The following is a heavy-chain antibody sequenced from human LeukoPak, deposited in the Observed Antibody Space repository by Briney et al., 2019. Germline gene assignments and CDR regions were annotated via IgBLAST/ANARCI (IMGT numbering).Heavy chain of an antibody. J-gene: IGHJ4*02. CDR3: ARGSNGGYLFDY. V-gene: IGHV4-59*01. D-gene: IGHD5-12*01. CDR2: IYYSGST. CDR1: GGSISSYY. Sequence: SETLSLTCTVSGGSISSYYWSWIRQPPGKGLEWIGYIYYSGSTNYNPSLKSRVTISVDTSKNQFSLKLSSVTAADTAVYYCARGSNGGYLFDYWGQGTLVTVS.